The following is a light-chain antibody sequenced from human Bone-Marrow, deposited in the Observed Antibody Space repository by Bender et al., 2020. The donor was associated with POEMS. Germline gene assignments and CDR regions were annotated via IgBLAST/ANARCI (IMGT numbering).Light chain of an antibody. Sequence: QSALTQPASVSGSPGQSITISCTGTRSDVGGYNLVSWYQQHPDKAPKLIIYEDTQRPSGVSNRFSGSKSGNTASLTISGLQAEDEADYYCSSSTSSDTLVFGGGTKLTVL. J-gene: IGLJ2*01. CDR2: EDT. CDR3: SSSTSSDTLV. CDR1: RSDVGGYNL. V-gene: IGLV2-14*02.